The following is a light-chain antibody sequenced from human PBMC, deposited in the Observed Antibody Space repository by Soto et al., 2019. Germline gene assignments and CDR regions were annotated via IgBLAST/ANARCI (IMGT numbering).Light chain of an antibody. CDR3: QQYGSSPLMYT. Sequence: EIVLTQSPGTLSLSPGERVTLSCRASQTVSSNYLAWYQQKPGQAPRLLIYAASSRAAGIADRFSASGSGTDFTLTISRLEPEDSAVYYCQQYGSSPLMYTFGQGTKVEIK. V-gene: IGKV3-20*01. CDR1: QTVSSNY. CDR2: AAS. J-gene: IGKJ2*01.